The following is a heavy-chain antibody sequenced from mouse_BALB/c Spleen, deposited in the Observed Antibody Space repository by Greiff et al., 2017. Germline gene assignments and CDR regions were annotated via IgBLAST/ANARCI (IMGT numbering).Heavy chain of an antibody. V-gene: IGHV3-5*02. CDR1: GISITTGNYR. CDR2: IYYSGTI. J-gene: IGHJ4*01. D-gene: IGHD2-2*01. CDR3: ARDGYGYDGDYAMDY. Sequence: EVQLVESGPGLVKPSQTVSLTCTVTGISITTGNYRWSWIRQFPGNKLEWIGYIYYSGTITYNPSLTSRTTITRDTSKNQFFLEMNSLTAEDTATYYCARDGYGYDGDYAMDYWGQGTSVTVSS.